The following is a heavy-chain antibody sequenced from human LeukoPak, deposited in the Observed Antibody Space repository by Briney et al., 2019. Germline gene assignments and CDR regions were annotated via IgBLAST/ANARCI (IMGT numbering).Heavy chain of an antibody. CDR1: GFTFSSYA. CDR2: ISDSASNT. J-gene: IGHJ4*02. Sequence: GGSLRLSCAASGFTFSSYAMSWVRQAPGKGLEWVSAISDSASNTYYADSVKGRFTISRDNSKNTLYLQMNSLRAEDTAVYYCARIGPGSWDYWGQGTLVTVSS. D-gene: IGHD6-6*01. V-gene: IGHV3-23*01. CDR3: ARIGPGSWDY.